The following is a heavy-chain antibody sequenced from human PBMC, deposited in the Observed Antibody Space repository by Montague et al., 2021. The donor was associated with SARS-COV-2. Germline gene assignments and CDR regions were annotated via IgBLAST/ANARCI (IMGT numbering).Heavy chain of an antibody. J-gene: IGHJ6*02. CDR3: AREGVLWFGVLAPYYYGMDV. Sequence: SETLSLTCTVSGGSISSYYWSWIRQPPGKGLEWMGYIYYSGSTNYNPSLKRRVTISVDTSKNQFSLKLSSVSAADTAVYYCAREGVLWFGVLAPYYYGMDVWGQGTTVTVSS. CDR2: IYYSGST. D-gene: IGHD3-10*01. V-gene: IGHV4-59*01. CDR1: GGSISSYY.